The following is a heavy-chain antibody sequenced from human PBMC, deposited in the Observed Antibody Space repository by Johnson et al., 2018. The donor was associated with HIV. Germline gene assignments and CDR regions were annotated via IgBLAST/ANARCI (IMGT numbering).Heavy chain of an antibody. CDR1: GFTFSDYY. D-gene: IGHD2-21*02. CDR3: ARDGGAYCGGDCFSDAFDL. V-gene: IGHV3-11*04. Sequence: QVQLVESGGGLVKPGGSLRLSCAASGFTFSDYYMSWIRQAPGKGLEWVSGISWNSGSIGYADSVKGRFNISRDNSKNTLYLQMDSLRAEDTALYYCARDGGAYCGGDCFSDAFDLWGQGTMVTVSS. J-gene: IGHJ3*01. CDR2: ISWNSGSI.